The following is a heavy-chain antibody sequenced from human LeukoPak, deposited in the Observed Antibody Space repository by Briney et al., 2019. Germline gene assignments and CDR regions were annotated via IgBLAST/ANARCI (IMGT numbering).Heavy chain of an antibody. D-gene: IGHD4-17*01. V-gene: IGHV3-33*01. Sequence: RRSLRLSCAASGFTFSSYGMHWVRGAPGNGLEWVAVIWYDGSNKYCANSVKGRFTISRDNSNNTLYLQMNSLRAEDTAVYYCARVYGDYGAFDIWGQGTMVTVSS. CDR3: ARVYGDYGAFDI. CDR2: IWYDGSNK. CDR1: GFTFSSYG. J-gene: IGHJ3*02.